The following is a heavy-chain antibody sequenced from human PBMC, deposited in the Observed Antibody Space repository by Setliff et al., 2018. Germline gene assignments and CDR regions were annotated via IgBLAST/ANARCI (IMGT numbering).Heavy chain of an antibody. D-gene: IGHD3-10*01. Sequence: PSETLSLTCAVCGGSFSGYYWSWVRQAPGKGLEWVSIIFNDGSTYYADAVKGRFTISRDTSTSTLYLHMNSLRAEDTAVYYCARDRGGTNPWFDPWGQGTLVTVSS. J-gene: IGHJ5*02. CDR2: IFNDGST. CDR1: GGSFSGYY. V-gene: IGHV3-53*01. CDR3: ARDRGGTNPWFDP.